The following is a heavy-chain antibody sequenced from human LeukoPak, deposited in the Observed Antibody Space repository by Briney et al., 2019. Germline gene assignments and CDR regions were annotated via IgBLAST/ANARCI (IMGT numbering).Heavy chain of an antibody. D-gene: IGHD1-26*01. Sequence: GGSLRLSCAASGFTFSSYSMNWVRQASGKGLEWVGRIRSKANSYATAYAASVKGRFTISRDDSKNTAYLQMNSLKTEDTAVYYCTRPSTGEPQPPFDYWGQGTLVTVSS. CDR2: IRSKANSYAT. V-gene: IGHV3-73*01. CDR1: GFTFSSYS. J-gene: IGHJ4*02. CDR3: TRPSTGEPQPPFDY.